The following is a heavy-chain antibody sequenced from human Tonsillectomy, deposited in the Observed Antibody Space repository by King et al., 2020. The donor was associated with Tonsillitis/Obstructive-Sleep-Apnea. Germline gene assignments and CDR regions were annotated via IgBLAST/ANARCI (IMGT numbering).Heavy chain of an antibody. J-gene: IGHJ3*02. CDR3: ARGGTTVTTTRDAFDI. V-gene: IGHV4-34*01. CDR2: INHSGST. CDR1: GGSFSGYY. Sequence: VQLQQWGAGLLKPSETLSLTCAVYGGSFSGYYWSWIRQPPGKGLEWIGEINHSGSTNYNPSLRSRVTISVDTSKNQFSLKLSSVTAADTAVYYCARGGTTVTTTRDAFDIWGQGTMVTVSS. D-gene: IGHD4-17*01.